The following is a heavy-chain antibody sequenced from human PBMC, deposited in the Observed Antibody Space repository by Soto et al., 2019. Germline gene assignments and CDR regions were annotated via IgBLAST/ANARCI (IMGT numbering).Heavy chain of an antibody. V-gene: IGHV4-59*11. J-gene: IGHJ5*02. Sequence: QVQLQASGTGLVKPSETLSLTCAGSGGSISTLYWTWIRQPPGKGPPYIGEISYSGSTSYNPSLKGRVNMSVDTSKNEFSLKLTSVTAADTAVYYCARGQRPYVSGPYRPWFYPWGQGILVTVSS. D-gene: IGHD3-10*01. CDR2: ISYSGST. CDR1: GGSISTLY. CDR3: ARGQRPYVSGPYRPWFYP.